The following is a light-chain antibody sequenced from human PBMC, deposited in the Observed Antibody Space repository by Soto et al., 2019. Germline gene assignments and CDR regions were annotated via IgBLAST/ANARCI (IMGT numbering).Light chain of an antibody. V-gene: IGLV3-1*01. J-gene: IGLJ2*01. CDR3: QAWDSSTAGVV. Sequence: SYELTQPPSVSVSPGQTASITCSGDKLGDKYACWYQQKPDQFPVLVIYQNVTRPSGIPERFSGSNSGNTATLTISGTQAMDEADYFCQAWDSSTAGVVFGGGTKLTVL. CDR1: KLGDKY. CDR2: QNV.